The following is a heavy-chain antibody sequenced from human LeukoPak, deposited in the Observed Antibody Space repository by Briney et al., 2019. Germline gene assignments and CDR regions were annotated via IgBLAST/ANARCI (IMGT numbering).Heavy chain of an antibody. CDR3: AKDNYYDSSGPIGDY. V-gene: IGHV3-23*01. Sequence: GGSLRLSCAASGFTFSSYAMSWVRQAPGKGLEWVSAISGSGGTTYYADSVKGRFTVSRDNSKNTLYLQMNSLRAEDTAVYYCAKDNYYDSSGPIGDYWGQGTLVTVSP. D-gene: IGHD3-22*01. CDR2: ISGSGGTT. J-gene: IGHJ4*02. CDR1: GFTFSSYA.